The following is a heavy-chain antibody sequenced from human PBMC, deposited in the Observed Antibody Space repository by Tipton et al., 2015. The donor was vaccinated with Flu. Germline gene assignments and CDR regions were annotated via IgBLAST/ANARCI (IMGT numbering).Heavy chain of an antibody. D-gene: IGHD3-3*01. CDR2: INREGSST. V-gene: IGHV3-74*01. CDR1: GFAFSSYW. CDR3: ARVGTIFGRSGAFDY. J-gene: IGHJ4*02. Sequence: SLRLSCAASGFAFSSYWMHWVRQVPGKGPVWVARINREGSSTEYADSVKGRFNISRDNGKNTLYLQMNSLRAEDSAVYYCARVGTIFGRSGAFDYWGQGTLVTVSS.